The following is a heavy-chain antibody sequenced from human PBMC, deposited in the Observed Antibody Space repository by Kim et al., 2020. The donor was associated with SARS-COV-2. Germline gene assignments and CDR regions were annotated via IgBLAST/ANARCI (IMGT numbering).Heavy chain of an antibody. D-gene: IGHD2-21*01. CDR3: AKDSTFYNDDQAFYSGGGVAA. Sequence: GGSLRLSCAASGFIFRTYVMTWVRQAPGKGLEWVSSITGSGDDKYYGDFAKGRFTISRDNSRNMVFLEMSSLRDEDTALYFCAKDSTFYNDDQAFYSGGGVAAWGQGTQVTVSS. CDR1: GFIFRTYV. J-gene: IGHJ5*02. CDR2: ITGSGDDK. V-gene: IGHV3-23*01.